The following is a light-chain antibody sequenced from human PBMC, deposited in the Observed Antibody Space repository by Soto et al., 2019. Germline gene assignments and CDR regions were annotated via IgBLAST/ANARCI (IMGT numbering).Light chain of an antibody. CDR3: QQYNGYPYT. CDR1: QSISSW. Sequence: DIQMTQSPSTLSASVGDRVTITCRARQSISSWLAWYQQKPGNAPKVLIYKASNLETGVPSRFSGSGSETELTLTISSLQPDDFATYYCQQYNGYPYTFGQGTKLEIK. CDR2: KAS. J-gene: IGKJ2*01. V-gene: IGKV1-5*03.